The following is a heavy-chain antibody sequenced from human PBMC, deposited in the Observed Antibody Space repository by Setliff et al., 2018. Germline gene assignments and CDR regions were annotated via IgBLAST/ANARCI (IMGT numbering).Heavy chain of an antibody. D-gene: IGHD2-2*01. CDR1: GFTFSSYT. V-gene: IGHV3-21*01. Sequence: GGSLRLSCAASGFTFSSYTMNWVRQAPRQGLEWVSSIDSSSTWIYYADSVKGRFTISRDNAKNSLYLQMNSLRAEDTATYYCARSENCFSTHCSNESWPWGQGTLVTVSS. CDR3: ARSENCFSTHCSNESWP. J-gene: IGHJ5*02. CDR2: IDSSSTWI.